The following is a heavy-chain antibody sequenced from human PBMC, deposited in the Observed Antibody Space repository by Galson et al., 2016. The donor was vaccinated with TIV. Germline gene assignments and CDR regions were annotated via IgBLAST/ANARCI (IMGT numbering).Heavy chain of an antibody. CDR1: GLIVTDNS. J-gene: IGHJ6*02. Sequence: SLRLSCAASGLIVTDNSMTWVRQAPGKGLEWVALIYDDGKKMYADSVKGRFTISRDSSKNVVYLQMTSLRGEDTAVYFCARDRRHCGNECYLRYYYGMDVWGQGTTVTVSS. CDR3: ARDRRHCGNECYLRYYYGMDV. CDR2: IYDDGKK. V-gene: IGHV3-66*02. D-gene: IGHD2-21*01.